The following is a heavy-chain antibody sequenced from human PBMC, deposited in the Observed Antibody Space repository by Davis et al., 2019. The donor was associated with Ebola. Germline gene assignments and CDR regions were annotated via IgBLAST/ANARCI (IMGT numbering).Heavy chain of an antibody. J-gene: IGHJ3*02. CDR2: ISYDGSNK. D-gene: IGHD3-3*01. CDR3: AKSITIFGVVTSHAFDI. Sequence: GESLKTSCAASGFTFSSYAMHWVRQAPGKGLEWVAFISYDGSNKYYADSVKGRFTISRDNSKNTLSLQMHSLRAEDTAVYYCAKSITIFGVVTSHAFDIWGQGTMVTVSS. CDR1: GFTFSSYA. V-gene: IGHV3-30-3*01.